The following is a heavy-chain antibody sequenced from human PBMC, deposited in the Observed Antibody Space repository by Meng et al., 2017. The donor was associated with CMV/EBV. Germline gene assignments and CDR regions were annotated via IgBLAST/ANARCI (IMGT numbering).Heavy chain of an antibody. CDR1: GFIFDDYS. CDR2: LNWNSNHI. D-gene: IGHD3-22*01. J-gene: IGHJ4*02. Sequence: GGSLRLSCAVSGFIFDDYSMHWVRQAPGKGPEWLLSLNWNSNHIGQAASVKGRFAISRDNAKNSLYLQMNSLRVEDTAVYYCVKDCFSYQSSGGTFESWGQGTRVTVSS. CDR3: VKDCFSYQSSGGTFES. V-gene: IGHV3-9*01.